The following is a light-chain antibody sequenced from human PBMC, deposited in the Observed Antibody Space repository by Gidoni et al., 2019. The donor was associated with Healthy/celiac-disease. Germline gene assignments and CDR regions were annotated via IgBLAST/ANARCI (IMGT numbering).Light chain of an antibody. V-gene: IGLV3-21*02. J-gene: IGLJ1*01. CDR1: NIGSKS. CDR3: QVWDSSSDHLYV. CDR2: DDS. Sequence: SYVLTPPPSVSVAPGQTARITCGGNNIGSKSVHWYQQKPGQAPVLVVYDDSERPSGIPERFSGSNSGNTATLTISRVEAGDEADYYCQVWDSSSDHLYVFGTGTKVTVL.